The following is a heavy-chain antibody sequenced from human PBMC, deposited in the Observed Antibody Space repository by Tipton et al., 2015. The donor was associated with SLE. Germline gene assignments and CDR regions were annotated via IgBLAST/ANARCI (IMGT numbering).Heavy chain of an antibody. D-gene: IGHD3-3*01. CDR2: INHSGST. CDR1: GGSFSGCY. J-gene: IGHJ3*02. CDR3: ARVLRFLEWLSDAFDI. V-gene: IGHV4-34*01. Sequence: TLSLTCAVYGGSFSGCYWSWIRQPPGKGLEWIGEINHSGSTNYNPSLKSRVTISVDTSKNQFSLKLSSVTAADTAVYYCARVLRFLEWLSDAFDIWGQGTMVTVSS.